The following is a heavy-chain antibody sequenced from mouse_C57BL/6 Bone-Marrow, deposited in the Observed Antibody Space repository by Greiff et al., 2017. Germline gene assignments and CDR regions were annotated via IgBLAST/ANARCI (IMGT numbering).Heavy chain of an antibody. V-gene: IGHV1-11*01. CDR2: IDPVSGGT. J-gene: IGHJ2*01. CDR1: GYTFTDHI. D-gene: IGHD6-1*01. Sequence: QVQLQQSGAELARPGASVTLSCKASGYTFTDHIMNWVKKRPGQGLEWIGRIDPVSGGTNYNQKFMGKATFSVDRSSSTVYMALNSLTSEDPSVYYCGRAGLYGAFDYWGQGTTLTVSS. CDR3: GRAGLYGAFDY.